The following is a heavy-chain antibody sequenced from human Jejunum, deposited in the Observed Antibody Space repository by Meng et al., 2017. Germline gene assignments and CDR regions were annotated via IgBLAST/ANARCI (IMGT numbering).Heavy chain of an antibody. D-gene: IGHD2-2*01. J-gene: IGHJ4*02. V-gene: IGHV1-18*04. CDR1: GYTFTDYL. CDR3: ARGGVSYQLLTRLTF. Sequence: QVQRVQSVGEVKKPGASVKVSCKASGYTFTDYLIHWVRQAPGQGLEWMGWISAYNGDTNYAQKFQGRVTMTTDTSTSTAYMELRSLASDDTAVYYCARGGVSYQLLTRLTFWGQGTLVTVFS. CDR2: ISAYNGDT.